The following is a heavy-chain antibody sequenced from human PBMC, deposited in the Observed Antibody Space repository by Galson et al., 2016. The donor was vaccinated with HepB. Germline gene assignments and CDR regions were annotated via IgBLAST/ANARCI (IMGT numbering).Heavy chain of an antibody. Sequence: SLRLSCAASGITFSSCWMHWVRQVPGKGLVWVSRIKGDGTDMFYADSVRGRFTISKDNAKNTLYLQMSSLRVDDTSVYYCATGLGDYGEPFEYWGQGTLVTVSS. D-gene: IGHD4/OR15-4a*01. CDR1: GITFSSCW. V-gene: IGHV3-74*01. J-gene: IGHJ4*02. CDR2: IKGDGTDM. CDR3: ATGLGDYGEPFEY.